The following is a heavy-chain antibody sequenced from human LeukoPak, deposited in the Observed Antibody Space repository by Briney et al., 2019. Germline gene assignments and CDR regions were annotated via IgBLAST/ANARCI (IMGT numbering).Heavy chain of an antibody. CDR1: GGAISGHY. CDR3: ARLPGVGSNPPFDY. J-gene: IGHJ4*02. D-gene: IGHD2-15*01. V-gene: IGHV4-59*08. CDR2: IYYTGYT. Sequence: SETLSLTCTVSGGAISGHYWSWVRQPPGKGLECFGYIYYTGYTNYNPSLKSRVTMSVDTSNNQFSLRLTSVTAADTAIYYCARLPGVGSNPPFDYWGQGTLVTVSS.